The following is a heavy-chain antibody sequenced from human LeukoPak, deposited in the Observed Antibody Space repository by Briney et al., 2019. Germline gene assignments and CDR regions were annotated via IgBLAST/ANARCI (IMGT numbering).Heavy chain of an antibody. CDR2: IIPIFGTA. Sequence: SVNVSCKASGYTFTSYGISWVRQAPGQGLEWMGGIIPIFGTANYAQKFQGRVTITADESTSTAYMELSSLRSEDTAVYYCATNLREILEWLFDYWGQGTLVTVSS. J-gene: IGHJ4*02. CDR1: GYTFTSYG. D-gene: IGHD3-3*01. CDR3: ATNLREILEWLFDY. V-gene: IGHV1-69*13.